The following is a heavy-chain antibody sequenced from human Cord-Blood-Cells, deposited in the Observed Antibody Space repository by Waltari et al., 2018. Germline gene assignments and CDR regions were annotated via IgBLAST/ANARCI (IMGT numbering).Heavy chain of an antibody. Sequence: EVQLVESGGGLVQPGGSVRLSCAADGFTFSSYWMHLVRQAPGKGLVWVSRINSDGSSTSYADSVKGRFTISRDNAKNTLYLQMNSLRAEDTAVYYCARASPSGFDYWGQGTLVTVSS. D-gene: IGHD6-6*01. CDR2: INSDGSST. J-gene: IGHJ4*02. CDR3: ARASPSGFDY. CDR1: GFTFSSYW. V-gene: IGHV3-74*01.